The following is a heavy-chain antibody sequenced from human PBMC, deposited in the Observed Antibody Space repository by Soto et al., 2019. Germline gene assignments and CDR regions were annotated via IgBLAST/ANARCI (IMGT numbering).Heavy chain of an antibody. CDR3: ARGRWLRSSFDY. J-gene: IGHJ4*02. D-gene: IGHD5-12*01. V-gene: IGHV4-34*01. Sequence: SETLSLTCAVYGGSFSGYYWSWIRQPPGKGLEWIGEINHSGSTNYNPSLKSRVTISVDTSKNQFSLKLSSVTAAGTAVYYCARGRWLRSSFDYWGQGTLVTV. CDR2: INHSGST. CDR1: GGSFSGYY.